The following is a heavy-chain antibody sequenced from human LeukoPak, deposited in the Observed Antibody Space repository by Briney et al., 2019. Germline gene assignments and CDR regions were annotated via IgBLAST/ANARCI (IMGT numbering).Heavy chain of an antibody. CDR3: TRHPPHGGKDPRDY. J-gene: IGHJ4*02. Sequence: PGGSLRLSCAASGFTFSGSAMHWVRQASGKGLEWVGRIRSKANSYATAYAVSVKGRFTISRDDSKNTAYLQMNSLKTEDTAVYYCTRHPPHGGKDPRDYWGQGTLVTVSS. CDR2: IRSKANSYAT. D-gene: IGHD4-23*01. CDR1: GFTFSGSA. V-gene: IGHV3-73*01.